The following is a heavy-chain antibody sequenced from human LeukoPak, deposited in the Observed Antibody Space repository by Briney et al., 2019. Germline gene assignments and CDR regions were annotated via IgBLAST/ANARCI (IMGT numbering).Heavy chain of an antibody. Sequence: PSETLSLTCTVSGGSISDYYWSWIRQPPGKGLEWIGYVYYSGSTSYNPPLKSRVTISVDTSKNQFSLKVSSVTAADTALYYCARGHLVFAYWGQGTLVTVSS. CDR3: ARGHLVFAY. V-gene: IGHV4-59*01. D-gene: IGHD6-6*01. CDR2: VYYSGST. CDR1: GGSISDYY. J-gene: IGHJ4*02.